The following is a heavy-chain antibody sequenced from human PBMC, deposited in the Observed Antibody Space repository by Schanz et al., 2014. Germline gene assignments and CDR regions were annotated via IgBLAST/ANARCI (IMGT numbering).Heavy chain of an antibody. CDR2: ISAYTNNT. Sequence: QVQLEQSGAEVKKPGASVKVSCKASGYTFSSYGITWVRQAPGQGLEWMGWISAYTNNTNYAQKVQGRVTMTTDTSTGTAYMELRSLRSDDTAVYYCARDGGEVVRGVIEGVNHYYYGMDVWGQGTTVTVSS. V-gene: IGHV1-18*01. D-gene: IGHD3-10*01. CDR3: ARDGGEVVRGVIEGVNHYYYGMDV. J-gene: IGHJ6*02. CDR1: GYTFSSYG.